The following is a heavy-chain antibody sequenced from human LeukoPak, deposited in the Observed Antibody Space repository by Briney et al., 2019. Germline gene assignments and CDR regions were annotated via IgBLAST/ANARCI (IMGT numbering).Heavy chain of an antibody. V-gene: IGHV3-23*01. J-gene: IGHJ6*02. CDR1: GFTFSSYA. D-gene: IGHD6-19*01. CDR3: TKSNSGWYYYYGMDV. Sequence: GASLRLSCAASGFTFSSYAMSWVRQAPGKGLEWVSAISGSGGSTYNADSVKGRFTISRDNSKNTLYLQMNSLRAEDTAVYYCTKSNSGWYYYYGMDVWGQGTTVTVSS. CDR2: ISGSGGST.